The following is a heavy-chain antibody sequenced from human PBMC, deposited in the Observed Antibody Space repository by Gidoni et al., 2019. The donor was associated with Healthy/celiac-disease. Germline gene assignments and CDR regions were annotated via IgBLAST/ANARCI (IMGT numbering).Heavy chain of an antibody. D-gene: IGHD6-6*01. Sequence: QVQLVQSGAEVTKPGASVKVSCKASGYAFTSYDINGVRQATGQGLEWMGWMNPNSGNTGYAQKFQGRVTMTRNTSISTAYMELSSLRSEDTAVYYCARALSIAARTSGYWGQGTLVTVSS. V-gene: IGHV1-8*01. CDR3: ARALSIAARTSGY. J-gene: IGHJ4*02. CDR2: MNPNSGNT. CDR1: GYAFTSYD.